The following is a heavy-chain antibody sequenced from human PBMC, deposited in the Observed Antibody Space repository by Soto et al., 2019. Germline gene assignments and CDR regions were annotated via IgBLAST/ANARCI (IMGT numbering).Heavy chain of an antibody. V-gene: IGHV3-23*01. CDR2: ISGSGGST. Sequence: PGGSLRLSCAASGFTFSSYAMSWVRQAPGKGLEWVSAISGSGGSTYYADSVKGRFTISRDNSKNTLYLQMNSLRAEDTAVYYCAKRYDILTGNKYYYYYGMDVWGQGTTVTVSS. J-gene: IGHJ6*02. D-gene: IGHD3-9*01. CDR1: GFTFSSYA. CDR3: AKRYDILTGNKYYYYYGMDV.